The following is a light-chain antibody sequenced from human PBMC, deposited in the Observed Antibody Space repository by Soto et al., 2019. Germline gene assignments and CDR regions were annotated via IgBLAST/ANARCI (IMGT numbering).Light chain of an antibody. J-gene: IGKJ1*01. Sequence: EIVMTQSPATLSLSPGERGTLSCRASQSVGKYLVWYQQKPGQAPRLLIYDASNRATGIPARFSGRGSGTDFTLTISSLEPEDFAVYYCQQRGNRPPWTFGQGTKVDIK. V-gene: IGKV3-11*01. CDR3: QQRGNRPPWT. CDR2: DAS. CDR1: QSVGKY.